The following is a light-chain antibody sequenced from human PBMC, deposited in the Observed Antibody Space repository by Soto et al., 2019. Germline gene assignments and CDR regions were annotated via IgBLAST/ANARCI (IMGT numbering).Light chain of an antibody. CDR3: QSYDSSLSGYV. CDR2: GNS. CDR1: SSNIWAGYD. V-gene: IGLV1-40*01. J-gene: IGLJ1*01. Sequence: QSVLTQPPSVSGAPGQRVTISCTGSSSNIWAGYDVHWYQQLPGTAPQLLIHGNSNRPSGVPDRFSGSKSGTSASLAITGLQAEDEAEYDCQSYDSSLSGYVFGTGTKLTVL.